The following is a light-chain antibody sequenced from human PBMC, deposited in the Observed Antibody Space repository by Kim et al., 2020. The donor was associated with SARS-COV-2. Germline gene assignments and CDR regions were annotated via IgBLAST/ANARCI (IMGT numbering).Light chain of an antibody. CDR2: EDN. V-gene: IGLV6-57*04. Sequence: NFMLTQPHSVSESPGKTVTISCTRSSGSIASNYVQWYQQRPGSAPTTVIYEDNQRPSGVPDPFSGSIDSSSNSASLTISGLKTEEEADYYCQSYDSSNHWVFGGGTQLTAL. CDR3: QSYDSSNHWV. J-gene: IGLJ3*02. CDR1: SGSIASNY.